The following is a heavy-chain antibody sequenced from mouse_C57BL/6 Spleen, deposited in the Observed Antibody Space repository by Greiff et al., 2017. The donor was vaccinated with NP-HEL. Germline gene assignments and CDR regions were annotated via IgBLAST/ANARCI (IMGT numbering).Heavy chain of an antibody. V-gene: IGHV1-26*01. CDR2: INPNNGGT. Sequence: EVQLQQSGPELVKPGASVKISCKASGYTFTDYYMNWVKQSHGKSLEWIGDINPNNGGTSYNQKFKGKATLTVDKSSSTAYMELRSLTSEDSAVYYCARLPYEVTTEFAYWGQGTLVTVSA. CDR3: ARLPYEVTTEFAY. J-gene: IGHJ3*01. CDR1: GYTFTDYY. D-gene: IGHD2-2*01.